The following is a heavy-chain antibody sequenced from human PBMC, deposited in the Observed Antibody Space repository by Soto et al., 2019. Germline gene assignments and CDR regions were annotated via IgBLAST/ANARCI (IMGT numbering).Heavy chain of an antibody. J-gene: IGHJ4*02. Sequence: SETLTLTCAVYGGSFSGYYWSWIRQPPGKGLEWIGEINHSGSTNYNPSLKNRVTISVDTSKNQFSLKLSSVTAADTAVYYCARADVDLIYWGQGTLVTVSS. CDR3: ARADVDLIY. V-gene: IGHV4-34*01. D-gene: IGHD5-12*01. CDR2: INHSGST. CDR1: GGSFSGYY.